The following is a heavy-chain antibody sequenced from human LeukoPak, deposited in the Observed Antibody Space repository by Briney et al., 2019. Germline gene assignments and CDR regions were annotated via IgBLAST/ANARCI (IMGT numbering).Heavy chain of an antibody. CDR1: GFTFSSYG. D-gene: IGHD2-2*01. CDR3: AREEYQLKRYFDY. Sequence: PGRSLRLSCAASGFTFSSYGMHWVRQGPGKGLEWVAVIWYDGSNKYYADSVKGRFTISRDNSKNTLYLQMNSLRAEDTAVYYCAREEYQLKRYFDYWGQGTLVTVSS. CDR2: IWYDGSNK. V-gene: IGHV3-33*01. J-gene: IGHJ4*02.